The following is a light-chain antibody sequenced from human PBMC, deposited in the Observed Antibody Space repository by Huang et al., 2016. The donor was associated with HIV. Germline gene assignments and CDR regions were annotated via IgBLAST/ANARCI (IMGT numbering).Light chain of an antibody. CDR1: QSVSSN. CDR2: AAS. J-gene: IGKJ2*01. V-gene: IGKV3-11*01. CDR3: QQRSNWPRT. Sequence: EIVLTQSQATLSLSPGERATLSCRASQSVSSNLAWYKQKPGQAPRLLIYAASNRATGIPARFSGGGSGTDFTLTISSLEPEDFAVYYCQQRSNWPRTFGQGTKLEIK.